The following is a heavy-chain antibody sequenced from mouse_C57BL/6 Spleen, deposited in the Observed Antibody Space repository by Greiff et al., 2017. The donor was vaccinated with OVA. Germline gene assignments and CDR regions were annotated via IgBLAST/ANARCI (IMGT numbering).Heavy chain of an antibody. J-gene: IGHJ2*01. CDR1: GFTFSSYA. CDR2: ISSGGDYI. V-gene: IGHV5-9-1*02. D-gene: IGHD4-1*01. CDR3: TRALGPLFDY. Sequence: EVKVVESGEGLVKPGGSLKLSCAASGFTFSSYAMSWVRQTPEKRLEWVAYISSGGDYIYYADTVKGRFTISRDNARNTLYLQMSSLKSEDTAMYYCTRALGPLFDYWGQGTTLTVSS.